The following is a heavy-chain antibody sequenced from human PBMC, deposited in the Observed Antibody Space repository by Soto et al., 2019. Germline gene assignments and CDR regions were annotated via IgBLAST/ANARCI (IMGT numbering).Heavy chain of an antibody. D-gene: IGHD2-8*01. CDR2: VDGSGGDT. Sequence: PGGSXRLSCAASGFTFSSHAMGWLRQTPGTGPEWVAFVDGSGGDTFYADSVKGRFIISRDNSDNSLYLHMNSLRAGDTGRYFCAKEIFAAAYAATYAFDLWGQGTLVTVSS. CDR1: GFTFSSHA. V-gene: IGHV3-23*01. CDR3: AKEIFAAAYAATYAFDL. J-gene: IGHJ4*02.